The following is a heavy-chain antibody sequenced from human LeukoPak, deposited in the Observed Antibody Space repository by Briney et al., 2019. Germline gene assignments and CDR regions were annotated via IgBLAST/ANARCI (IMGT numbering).Heavy chain of an antibody. CDR2: ISAYNGNT. CDR3: ARDPRHYYDSSGSQAYYYYGMDV. D-gene: IGHD3-22*01. Sequence: ASVKVSCKASGYTFTSYGISWVRQAPGQGLEWMGWISAYNGNTNYAQKLQGRVTMTTDTSTSTAYMELRSLRSDDTAVYYCARDPRHYYDSSGSQAYYYYGMDVWGQGTTVTVSS. J-gene: IGHJ6*02. CDR1: GYTFTSYG. V-gene: IGHV1-18*01.